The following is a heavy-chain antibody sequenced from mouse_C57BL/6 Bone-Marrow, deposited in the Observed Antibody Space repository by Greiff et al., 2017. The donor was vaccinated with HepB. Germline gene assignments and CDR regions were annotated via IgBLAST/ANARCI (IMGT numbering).Heavy chain of an antibody. Sequence: QVQLQQSGAELMKPGASVKLSCKATGYTFTGYWIEWVKQRPGHGLEWIGEILPGSGSCNYNEKFKGKATFTADTSSNTAYMQLSSLTTEDSAIYYCASGGSSYERYFDVWGTGTTVTVSS. CDR3: ASGGSSYERYFDV. CDR2: ILPGSGSC. V-gene: IGHV1-9*01. J-gene: IGHJ1*03. CDR1: GYTFTGYW. D-gene: IGHD1-1*01.